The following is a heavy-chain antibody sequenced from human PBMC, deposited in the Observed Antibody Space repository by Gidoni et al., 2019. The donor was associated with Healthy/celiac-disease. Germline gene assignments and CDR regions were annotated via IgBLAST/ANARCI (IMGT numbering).Heavy chain of an antibody. J-gene: IGHJ4*03. CDR3: GREYPYSRWHGIGL. D-gene: IGHD3-16*01. Sequence: EVQLVESGGGLVKPGGSLRLSCAASGFTFSSYSMNWVRQAPGKGLEWVSSISSSSSYIYYADSGKGRITIYQDKAKNLTFLEMNSLRAEETGVYYLGREYPYSRWHGIGLRGPGTLVTVSS. CDR1: GFTFSSYS. V-gene: IGHV3-21*01. CDR2: ISSSSSYI.